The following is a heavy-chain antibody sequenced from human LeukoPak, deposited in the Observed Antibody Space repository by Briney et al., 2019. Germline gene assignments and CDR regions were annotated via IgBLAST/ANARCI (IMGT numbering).Heavy chain of an antibody. CDR3: AKETYYYGSGSQHLAY. CDR2: ISSSSSYI. V-gene: IGHV3-21*01. Sequence: PGGSLRLSCAASEFSVGSNYMTWVRQAPGKGLEWVSSISSSSSYIYYADSVKGRFTISRDNAKNSLYLQMNGLRAEDTAVYYCAKETYYYGSGSQHLAYWGQGTLVTVSS. J-gene: IGHJ4*02. D-gene: IGHD3-10*01. CDR1: EFSVGSNY.